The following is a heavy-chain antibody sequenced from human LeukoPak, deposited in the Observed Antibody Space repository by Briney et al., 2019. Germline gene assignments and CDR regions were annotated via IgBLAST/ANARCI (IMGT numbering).Heavy chain of an antibody. CDR2: IYYSGST. J-gene: IGHJ3*02. CDR1: GYSISSSNW. CDR3: ARNLDCGGDCFNDAFYI. V-gene: IGHV4-28*01. D-gene: IGHD2-21*01. Sequence: SETLSLTCAVSGYSISSSNWWGWIRQPPGKGLKWIGYIYYSGSTYYNPSLKSRVTMSVDTSKNQFSLKLSSVTAVDTAVYYCARNLDCGGDCFNDAFYIWGRGTMVTVSS.